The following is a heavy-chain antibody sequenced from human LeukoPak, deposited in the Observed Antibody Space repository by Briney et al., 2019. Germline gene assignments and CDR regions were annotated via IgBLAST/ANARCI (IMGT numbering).Heavy chain of an antibody. CDR3: ARDPIVVVPAAIDAFDI. J-gene: IGHJ3*02. V-gene: IGHV3-48*02. Sequence: PGGSLRLSCAASGFTFSSYSMNWVRQAPGKGLEWVSYISSSSTIYYADSVKGRFTISRDNAKNSLYLQMNSLRDEDTAVYYCARDPIVVVPAAIDAFDIWGQGTMVTVSS. CDR2: ISSSSTI. CDR1: GFTFSSYS. D-gene: IGHD2-2*01.